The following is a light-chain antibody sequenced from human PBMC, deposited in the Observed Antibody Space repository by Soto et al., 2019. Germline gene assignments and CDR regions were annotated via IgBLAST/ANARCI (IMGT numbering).Light chain of an antibody. CDR1: QSISTY. V-gene: IGKV1-39*01. Sequence: IQMTQSPSSLSASVGDSVTITCRTSQSISTYLTWYQQKPGKAPQILIYSASSLQSGVPSRFGGSGSGTDFTLTITRLQREDFATYYCQQTSTTAWTFGQGTEVKIK. J-gene: IGKJ1*01. CDR3: QQTSTTAWT. CDR2: SAS.